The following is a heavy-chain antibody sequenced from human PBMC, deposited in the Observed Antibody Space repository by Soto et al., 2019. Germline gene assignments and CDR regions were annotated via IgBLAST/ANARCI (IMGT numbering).Heavy chain of an antibody. J-gene: IGHJ6*02. V-gene: IGHV1-24*01. CDR3: ATAITRGVTIFGVVIMVWPPGSRYGMDV. D-gene: IGHD3-3*01. CDR1: GYTLTELS. CDR2: FDPEDGET. Sequence: EASVKVSCKVSGYTLTELSMHWVRQAPGKGLEWMGGFDPEDGETIYAQKFQGRVTMTEDTSTDTAYMELSSLRSEDTAVYYCATAITRGVTIFGVVIMVWPPGSRYGMDVWGQGTTVTVSS.